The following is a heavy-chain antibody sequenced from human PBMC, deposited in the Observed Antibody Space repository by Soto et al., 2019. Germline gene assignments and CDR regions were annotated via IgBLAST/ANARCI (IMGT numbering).Heavy chain of an antibody. CDR1: GFYFNSYS. J-gene: IGHJ4*02. D-gene: IGHD3-16*01. CDR3: TGGTYSDY. Sequence: GGSLRLSCAASGFYFNSYSISWVRQAPGKGLEWVSHIGANGDSTYYADAVKGRFTISRDNSKNTLYLEMRGLRAEDTAAYYCTGGTYSDYCGQGTLVTVSS. V-gene: IGHV3-23*01. CDR2: IGANGDST.